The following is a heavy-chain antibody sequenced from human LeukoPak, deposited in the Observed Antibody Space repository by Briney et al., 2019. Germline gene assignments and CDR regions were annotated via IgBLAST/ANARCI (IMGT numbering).Heavy chain of an antibody. CDR1: GGSISSSSYY. V-gene: IGHV4-39*07. Sequence: PSETLSLTCTASGGSISSSSYYWGWIRQPPGKGLEWIGSIYYSGSTYYNPSLKSRVTITVDTSKKQFSLKLSSVAAADTAVYYCAIGGIAAVADFDCWGQGTMVTVSS. CDR2: IYYSGST. J-gene: IGHJ4*02. D-gene: IGHD6-13*01. CDR3: AIGGIAAVADFDC.